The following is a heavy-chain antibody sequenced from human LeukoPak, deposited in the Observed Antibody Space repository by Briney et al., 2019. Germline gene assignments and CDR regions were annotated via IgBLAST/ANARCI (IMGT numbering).Heavy chain of an antibody. D-gene: IGHD3-10*01. Sequence: SETLSLTCAVYGGSFSGYYWSWIRQPPGKGLEWIGEINHSGSTNYNPSLKSRVTISVDTSKNQFSLKLSSVTAADTAVYYCARVGDHGSGIYYYYMDVWGKGTTVTVSS. V-gene: IGHV4-34*01. CDR2: INHSGST. J-gene: IGHJ6*03. CDR1: GGSFSGYY. CDR3: ARVGDHGSGIYYYYMDV.